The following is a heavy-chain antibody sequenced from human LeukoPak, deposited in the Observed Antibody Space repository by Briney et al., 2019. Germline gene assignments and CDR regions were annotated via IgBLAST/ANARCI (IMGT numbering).Heavy chain of an antibody. J-gene: IGHJ4*02. CDR1: GFTFSSYW. V-gene: IGHV3-7*05. Sequence: PGGSLRLSCAASGFTFSSYWMGWVRQAPGEWLEWVAKINQDGRATLYVDSVKGRFTISRDNAKNSLDLQMNRVRGEDTAVYYCARLYCGGGGTCDSYFEYWSQGNLVTVSS. CDR2: INQDGRAT. D-gene: IGHD2-21*01. CDR3: ARLYCGGGGTCDSYFEY.